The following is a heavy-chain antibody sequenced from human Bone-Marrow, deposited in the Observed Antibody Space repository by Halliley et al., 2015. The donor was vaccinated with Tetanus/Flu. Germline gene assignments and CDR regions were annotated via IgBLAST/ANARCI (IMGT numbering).Heavy chain of an antibody. Sequence: QLVQSGAEVKRPGEALKISCKASGYSFSNYWIGWVRQMPGKGLQWMGIIYPGDSDTIYNPSFRGQVTMSADKSITTAYLQWNSLEASDSAIYYCARFPFANGDFEKSRGFDFWGQGTLVTVSS. CDR3: ARFPFANGDFEKSRGFDF. CDR1: GYSFSNYW. V-gene: IGHV5-51*01. D-gene: IGHD4-17*01. CDR2: IYPGDSDT. J-gene: IGHJ3*01.